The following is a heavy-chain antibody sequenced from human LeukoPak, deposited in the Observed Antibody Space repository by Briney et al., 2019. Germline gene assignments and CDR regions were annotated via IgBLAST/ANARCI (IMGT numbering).Heavy chain of an antibody. CDR3: ARAQDRGYCSGGSCYAPHFNYYYYYMDV. CDR1: GGTFSSYA. CDR2: VIPIFGTA. V-gene: IGHV1-69*05. D-gene: IGHD2-15*01. J-gene: IGHJ6*03. Sequence: APGKVSCKASGGTFSSYAISWVRQAPGQGLWWVGGVIPIFGTANDAQKFQGRVTITTDESTSTAYMELSSLRSEDTAVYYCARAQDRGYCSGGSCYAPHFNYYYYYMDVWGKGTTVTVSS.